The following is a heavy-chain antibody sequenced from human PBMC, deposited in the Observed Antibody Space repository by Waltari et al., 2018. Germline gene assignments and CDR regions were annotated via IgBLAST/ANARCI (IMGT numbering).Heavy chain of an antibody. CDR1: GGSISSSRYY. Sequence: QLQLQESGPGLVKPSETLSLTCTVSGGSISSSRYYWGWIRQPPGKGLAWIGSIYYSGSTYYNPSLKSRITISVDTSKNQFSLKLSSVTAADTAVYYCARHPLTLFDYWGQGTLVTVSS. CDR2: IYYSGST. CDR3: ARHPLTLFDY. V-gene: IGHV4-39*01. J-gene: IGHJ4*02.